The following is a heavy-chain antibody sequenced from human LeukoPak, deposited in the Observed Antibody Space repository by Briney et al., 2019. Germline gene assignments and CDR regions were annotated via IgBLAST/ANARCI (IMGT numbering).Heavy chain of an antibody. J-gene: IGHJ4*02. CDR2: IYHSGRT. CDR3: ATYYEGTGYRFDY. D-gene: IGHD3-22*01. CDR1: GGFISSNRW. V-gene: IGHV4-4*02. Sequence: PSGTLSLTCTVSGGFISSNRWWSWVRQPPGKGLEWIGEIYHSGRTNYNASLKSRVTISVDKSNNQVSLKLSSVTAADTAVYYCATYYEGTGYRFDYWGQGTLVTVSS.